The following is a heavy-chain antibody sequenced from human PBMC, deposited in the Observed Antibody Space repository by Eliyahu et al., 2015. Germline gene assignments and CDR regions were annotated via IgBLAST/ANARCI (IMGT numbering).Heavy chain of an antibody. D-gene: IGHD6-19*01. CDR3: ARQEGIAVAADFDY. CDR2: VHRAGGT. CDR1: GYSITTPYF. J-gene: IGHJ4*02. Sequence: QVHLEEAGPGLLKPSETLSLTCAVSGYSITTPYFWGWIRQPPGKGLEWIGTVHRAGGTYYHPSLGGRVTISLDTSKNQLSLSLTSVTASDTAVYYCARQEGIAVAADFDYWGQGTLVTVSS. V-gene: IGHV4-38-2*01.